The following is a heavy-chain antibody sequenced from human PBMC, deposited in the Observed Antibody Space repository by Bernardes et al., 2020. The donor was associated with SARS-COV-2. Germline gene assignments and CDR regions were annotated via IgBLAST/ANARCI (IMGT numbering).Heavy chain of an antibody. D-gene: IGHD3-22*01. CDR3: ATEHYFDSNGYYFPNPFDC. CDR1: EYIFTAYY. Sequence: ASVKVSCKASEYIFTAYYIHWVRQAPGQGLEWMGWINPNSGATNFAQKFQGRVTMTRDTSISTAYMELSGLRSDDTAVYYCATEHYFDSNGYYFPNPFDCWGQGTLVTVSP. V-gene: IGHV1-2*02. J-gene: IGHJ4*02. CDR2: INPNSGAT.